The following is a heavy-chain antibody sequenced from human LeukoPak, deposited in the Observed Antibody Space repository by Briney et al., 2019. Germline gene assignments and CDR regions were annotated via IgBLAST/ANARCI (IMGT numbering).Heavy chain of an antibody. J-gene: IGHJ3*02. CDR3: AKVGPRAYSGYDWRDAFDI. V-gene: IGHV3-30*02. Sequence: GGSLRLSCAASGFTFSSYGMHWVRQAPGKGLEWVAFIRYDGSNKYYADSVKGRFTISRDNSKNTLYLQMNSLRAEDTAVYYCAKVGPRAYSGYDWRDAFDIWGQGTMVTVSS. CDR2: IRYDGSNK. D-gene: IGHD5-12*01. CDR1: GFTFSSYG.